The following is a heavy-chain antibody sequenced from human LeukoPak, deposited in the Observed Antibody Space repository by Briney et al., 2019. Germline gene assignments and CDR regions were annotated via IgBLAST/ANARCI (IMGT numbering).Heavy chain of an antibody. CDR1: GGSISSYY. CDR2: INYSGST. D-gene: IGHD4-11*01. V-gene: IGHV4-59*08. Sequence: PSETLSLTCTVSGGSISSYYWSWIRKPPGKGLEWIGYINYSGSTNYNPSLKSPVTISTDTSKNQFPLKLSSGTDADTAVYYCARHTYSDYIVFNYWGQGTLVTVSS. CDR3: ARHTYSDYIVFNY. J-gene: IGHJ4*02.